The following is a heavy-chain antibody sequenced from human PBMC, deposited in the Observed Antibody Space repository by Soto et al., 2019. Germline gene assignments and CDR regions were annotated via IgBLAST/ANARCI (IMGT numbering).Heavy chain of an antibody. V-gene: IGHV3-23*01. CDR2: ISGSGGST. CDR3: AKNFLIGTGYGYDLDY. J-gene: IGHJ4*02. CDR1: GFTFSSYA. D-gene: IGHD5-18*01. Sequence: GGSLRLSCAASGFTFSSYAMSWVRQAPGKGLEWVSAISGSGGSTYYADSVKGRFTISRDNSKNTLYLQMNSLRAEDTAVYYCAKNFLIGTGYGYDLDYWGQGTLVTVSS.